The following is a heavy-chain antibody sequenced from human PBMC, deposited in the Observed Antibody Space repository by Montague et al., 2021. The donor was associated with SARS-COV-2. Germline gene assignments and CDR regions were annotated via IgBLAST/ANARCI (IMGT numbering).Heavy chain of an antibody. D-gene: IGHD2-15*01. CDR2: IYYSGST. CDR3: ARVSSRQNIIVVVGLYYFDY. Sequence: SETLSLTCTVSGGSISSSSYYWGWIRQPPGKGLEWIGSIYYSGSTYYNPSLKSRVTISVDTSKNQFSLKLSSVTAADTAVYYCARVSSRQNIIVVVGLYYFDYWGQGTLVTVSS. V-gene: IGHV4-39*07. CDR1: GGSISSSSYY. J-gene: IGHJ4*02.